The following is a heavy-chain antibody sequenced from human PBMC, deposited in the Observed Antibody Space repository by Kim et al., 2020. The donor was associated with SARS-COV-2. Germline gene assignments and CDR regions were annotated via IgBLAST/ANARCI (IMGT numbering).Heavy chain of an antibody. CDR2: ITPIFGTA. CDR3: ARMGIAVAGGNWYFDL. V-gene: IGHV1-69*13. D-gene: IGHD6-19*01. CDR1: GGTFSSYA. Sequence: SVKVSCKASGGTFSSYAISWVRQAPGQGLEWMGGITPIFGTANYAQKFQGRVTITADESTSTAYMELSSLRSEDTAVYYCARMGIAVAGGNWYFDLWGRGTLVTVSS. J-gene: IGHJ2*01.